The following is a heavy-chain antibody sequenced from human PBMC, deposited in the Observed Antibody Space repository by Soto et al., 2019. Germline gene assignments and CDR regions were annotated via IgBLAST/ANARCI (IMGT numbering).Heavy chain of an antibody. CDR2: IIPIFGTA. J-gene: IGHJ6*02. CDR3: ARAGTYYDFWSGSSYYYYGMDV. CDR1: GGTFSSYA. V-gene: IGHV1-69*13. Sequence: SVKVSCKASGGTFSSYAISWVRQAPGQGLEWMGGIIPIFGTANYAQKFQGRVTITADESTSTAYMELSSLRSEDTAVYYCARAGTYYDFWSGSSYYYYGMDVWGQGTTVTVSS. D-gene: IGHD3-3*01.